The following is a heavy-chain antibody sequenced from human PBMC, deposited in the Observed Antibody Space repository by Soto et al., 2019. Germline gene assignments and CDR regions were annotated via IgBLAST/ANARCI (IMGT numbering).Heavy chain of an antibody. D-gene: IGHD3-10*01. CDR1: GGSITGGTYH. Sequence: QLQLQESGPGLVKPSETLSLTCTVSGGSITGGTYHWDWIRQPPGKGLEWIGSIYYSGSTDSNPSLKSRATISVDTSKNQFSRKLTSVTAADTAVYYCARHANRNYYDAFDIWGQGTMVTVSS. J-gene: IGHJ3*02. CDR3: ARHANRNYYDAFDI. CDR2: IYYSGST. V-gene: IGHV4-39*01.